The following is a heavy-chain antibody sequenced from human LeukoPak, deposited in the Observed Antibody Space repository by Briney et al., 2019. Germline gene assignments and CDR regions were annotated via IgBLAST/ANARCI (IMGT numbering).Heavy chain of an antibody. V-gene: IGHV4-39*07. Sequence: SETLSLTCAVYGGSFSSYYWGWIRQPPGKGLEWIGSIYYSGSTYYNPSLKSRVTISVDTSKNQFSLKLSSVTAADTAVYYCYYDSSGYSLDYWGQGTLVTVSS. CDR3: YYDSSGYSLDY. J-gene: IGHJ4*02. CDR1: GGSFSSYY. D-gene: IGHD3-22*01. CDR2: IYYSGST.